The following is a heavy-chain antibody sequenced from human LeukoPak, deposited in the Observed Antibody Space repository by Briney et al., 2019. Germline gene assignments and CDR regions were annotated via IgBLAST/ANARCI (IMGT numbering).Heavy chain of an antibody. V-gene: IGHV3-74*01. CDR2: INSDGSST. J-gene: IGHJ4*02. CDR3: ALTTVSEGFDY. D-gene: IGHD4-17*01. CDR1: GFTFSSYW. Sequence: GGSLRLSCAASGFTFSSYWMHWVCQAPGKGLVWVSRINSDGSSTSYADSVKGRFTISRDNAKNSLYLQMNSLRAEDTAVYYCALTTVSEGFDYWGQGTLVTVSS.